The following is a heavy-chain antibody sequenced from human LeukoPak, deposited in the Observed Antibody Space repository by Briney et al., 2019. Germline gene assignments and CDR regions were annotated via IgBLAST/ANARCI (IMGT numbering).Heavy chain of an antibody. CDR2: IYTSGST. V-gene: IGHV4-4*07. CDR1: GGSISNYY. CDR3: ASEGTTFSSFDY. D-gene: IGHD1-1*01. J-gene: IGHJ4*02. Sequence: PSETLSLACTVSGGSISNYYWSWIRQPAGKGLEWIGRIYTSGSTNYNPSLKSRVTISVDTSKNQFSLKLNSVIATDTAVYYCASEGTTFSSFDYWGQGTLVTVSS.